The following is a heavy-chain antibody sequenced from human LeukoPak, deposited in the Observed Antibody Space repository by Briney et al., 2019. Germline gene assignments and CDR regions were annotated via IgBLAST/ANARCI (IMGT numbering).Heavy chain of an antibody. D-gene: IGHD4-11*01. J-gene: IGHJ4*02. CDR2: INSDESIT. V-gene: IGHV3-74*01. CDR3: ARGLVPGFLDY. Sequence: GGPLSLSCAPSGFPFSSPWMYWVRQAPGRGRGWVSRINSDESITTYADSVKGRFTISRDNAKNTLYLQMNSLRAEDTAVYYCARGLVPGFLDYWGQGTPVTVSS. CDR1: GFPFSSPW.